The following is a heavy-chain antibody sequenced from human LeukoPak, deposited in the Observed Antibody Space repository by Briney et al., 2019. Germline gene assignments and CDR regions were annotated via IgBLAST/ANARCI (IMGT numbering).Heavy chain of an antibody. D-gene: IGHD5-24*01. CDR1: GFTFDDYA. V-gene: IGHV3-9*01. CDR3: AKDMALEMATRNAFDI. CDR2: ISWNSGSI. J-gene: IGHJ3*02. Sequence: GRSLRLSCAASGFTFDDYAMHWVRQAPGKGLEWVSGISWNSGSIGYADSVKGRFTISRDNAENSLYLQMNSLRAEDTALYYGAKDMALEMATRNAFDIWGQGTMVPVSS.